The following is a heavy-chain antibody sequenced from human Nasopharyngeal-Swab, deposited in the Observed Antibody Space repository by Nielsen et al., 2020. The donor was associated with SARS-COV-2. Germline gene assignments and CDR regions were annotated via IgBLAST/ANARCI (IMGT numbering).Heavy chain of an antibody. V-gene: IGHV5-51*01. CDR1: GYSFTSYW. J-gene: IGHJ4*02. CDR3: ARQMDYYGSGSPTGY. D-gene: IGHD3-10*01. Sequence: VESLQISCKGSGYSFTSYWIGWVRQMPGKGLEWMGIIYPGDSDTRYSPSFQGQVTISADKSISTAYLQWSSLKASDTAMYYCARQMDYYGSGSPTGYWGQGTLVTVSS. CDR2: IYPGDSDT.